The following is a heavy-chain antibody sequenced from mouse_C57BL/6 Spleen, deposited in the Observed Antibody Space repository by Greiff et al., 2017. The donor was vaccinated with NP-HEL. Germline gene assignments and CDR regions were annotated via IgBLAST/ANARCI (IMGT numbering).Heavy chain of an antibody. Sequence: EVHLVESGPGLVKPSQSLSLTCSVTGYSITSGYYWNWIRQFPGNKLEWMGYISYDGSNNYNPSLKNRISITRDTSKNQFFLKLNSVTTEDTATYYCARDDYGSSYDAMDYWGQGTSVTVSS. J-gene: IGHJ4*01. D-gene: IGHD1-1*01. CDR1: GYSITSGYY. CDR3: ARDDYGSSYDAMDY. CDR2: ISYDGSN. V-gene: IGHV3-6*01.